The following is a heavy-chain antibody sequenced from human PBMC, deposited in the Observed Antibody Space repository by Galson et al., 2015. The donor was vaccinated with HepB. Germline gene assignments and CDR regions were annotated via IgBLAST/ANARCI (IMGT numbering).Heavy chain of an antibody. D-gene: IGHD2-2*01. CDR2: VDPEDGET. V-gene: IGHV1-69-2*01. CDR1: GYTFTDYY. CDR3: ATVPDIVVVPAAMAP. Sequence: VKVSCKVSGYTFTDYYMHWVQQAPGKGLEWMGLVDPEDGETIYAEKFQGKVTITADTSTDTAYMELSSLRSEDTAVYYCATVPDIVVVPAAMAPWGQGTLVTVSS. J-gene: IGHJ5*02.